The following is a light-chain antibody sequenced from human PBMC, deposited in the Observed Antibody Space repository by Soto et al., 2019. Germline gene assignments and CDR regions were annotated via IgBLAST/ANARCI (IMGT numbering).Light chain of an antibody. CDR2: EGS. CDR1: SSDVGSYNL. CDR3: CSYAGRSTLV. J-gene: IGLJ2*01. Sequence: QSALTQPASVSGSHGQSVTISCTGTSSDVGSYNLVSWYQQHPGKAPKLMIHEGSKRPSGVSNRFSGSKSGNTASLAISGLQAEDEADYYCCSYAGRSTLVFGGGTKVTVL. V-gene: IGLV2-23*01.